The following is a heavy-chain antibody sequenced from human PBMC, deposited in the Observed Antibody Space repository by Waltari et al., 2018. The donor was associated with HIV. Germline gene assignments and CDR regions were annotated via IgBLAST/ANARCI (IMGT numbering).Heavy chain of an antibody. CDR2: VYASGST. Sequence: QXQLXEXGXGLXKPXETLSLTXTVXGGXXSXYYWSWIRQXXXKGXEWIGRVYASGSTNYNPSLKSRVTMSVDTSXNQFSLKLSSXTGADTAVYYCARXYCRSTSCLFDXXXQGXXVTXSS. CDR1: GGXXSXYY. J-gene: IGHJ4*02. CDR3: ARXYCRSTSCLFDX. D-gene: IGHD2-2*01. V-gene: IGHV4-4*07.